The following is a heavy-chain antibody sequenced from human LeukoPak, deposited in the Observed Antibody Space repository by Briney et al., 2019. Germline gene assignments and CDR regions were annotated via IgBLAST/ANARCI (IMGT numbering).Heavy chain of an antibody. CDR1: GFTFRSYW. CDR2: IKQDGSEK. J-gene: IGHJ5*02. D-gene: IGHD2-15*01. CDR3: AGGSGFLITS. V-gene: IGHV3-7*01. Sequence: PGGSLRLSCAASGFTFRSYWMNWVRQAPGKGLEWQAIIKQDGSEKYYMGSVEGRFTISRDNAKNSLHLQMNSLRAEDTAVYYCAGGSGFLITSWGQGTLVTVSS.